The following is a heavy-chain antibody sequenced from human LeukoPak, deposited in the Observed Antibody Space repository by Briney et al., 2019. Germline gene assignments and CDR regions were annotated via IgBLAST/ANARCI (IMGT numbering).Heavy chain of an antibody. V-gene: IGHV4-38-2*02. CDR2: IYYSGST. CDR3: VRGGITMVRGVIKPYYYYTDV. CDR1: GYSISSGYY. D-gene: IGHD3-10*01. J-gene: IGHJ6*03. Sequence: SETLSLTCTVSGYSISSGYYWGWIRQPPGKGLEWIGSIYYSGSTYYNPSLKSRVTISVDTSKNQFSLKLSSVTAADTAVYYCVRGGITMVRGVIKPYYYYTDVWGKGTTVTISS.